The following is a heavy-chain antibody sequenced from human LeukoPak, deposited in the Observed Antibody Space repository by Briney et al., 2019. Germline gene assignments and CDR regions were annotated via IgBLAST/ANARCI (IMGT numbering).Heavy chain of an antibody. CDR2: SIPIFGTE. V-gene: IGHV1-69*01. CDR3: VRLGVDTTVAY. J-gene: IGHJ4*02. D-gene: IGHD5-12*01. Sequence: GSSVKVSCKASGGTFSSYAIRGVRQAPGQGLEWMGGSIPIFGTENYAQKFQGRVTITADESTSTAYMELSSLRSEDTAVYYCVRLGVDTTVAYWGQGKLVTVSS. CDR1: GGTFSSYA.